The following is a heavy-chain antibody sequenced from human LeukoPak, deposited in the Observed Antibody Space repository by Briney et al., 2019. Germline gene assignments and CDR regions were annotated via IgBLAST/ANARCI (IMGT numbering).Heavy chain of an antibody. CDR3: ARGDGYNQIDY. V-gene: IGHV1-69*05. CDR1: GGTFSSYA. Sequence: SVKVSCKASGGTFSSYAISWVRQAPGQGLEWMGRIIPIFGTANYAQKFQGRVTITTDEFTSTAYMELRSLRSEDTAVYYCARGDGYNQIDYWGQGTLVTVSS. CDR2: IIPIFGTA. D-gene: IGHD5-24*01. J-gene: IGHJ4*02.